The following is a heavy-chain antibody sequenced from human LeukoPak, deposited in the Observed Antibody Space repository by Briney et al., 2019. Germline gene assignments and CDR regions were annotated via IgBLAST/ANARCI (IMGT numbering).Heavy chain of an antibody. J-gene: IGHJ4*02. CDR2: IYYSGST. V-gene: IGHV4-39*01. Sequence: ASETLSLTCTVSGGSISSSRYYWGWIRQPPGKGLEWIGGIYYSGSTYYNPSLKSRVTISVDTSRNQFSLKLSSVTAADTAVYYCARGGSRLTTAGDLDYWGQGTLVTVSS. CDR3: ARGGSRLTTAGDLDY. D-gene: IGHD3-16*01. CDR1: GGSISSSRYY.